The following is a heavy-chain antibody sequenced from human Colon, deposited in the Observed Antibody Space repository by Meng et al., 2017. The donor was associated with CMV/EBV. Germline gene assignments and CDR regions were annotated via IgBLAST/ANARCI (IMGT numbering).Heavy chain of an antibody. V-gene: IGHV3-72*01. CDR1: GFIFGDHF. CDR2: AKNKPWQYGT. Sequence: GGSLRLSCTASGFIFGDHFMDWVRQSPGKGLEWVGRAKNKPWQYGTEYAASVKGRFIISRDDSNGSLYLQMNSLKHEDTAGYYCVRDGRMYAFDYWVQGTLVTVSS. D-gene: IGHD2-8*01. CDR3: VRDGRMYAFDY. J-gene: IGHJ4*02.